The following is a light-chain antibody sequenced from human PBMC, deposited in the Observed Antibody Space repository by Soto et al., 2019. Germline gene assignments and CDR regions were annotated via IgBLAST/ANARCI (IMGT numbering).Light chain of an antibody. CDR3: SSYTSSSTDNYD. V-gene: IGLV2-14*01. J-gene: IGLJ1*01. Sequence: QSALTQPASVSGSPGQSITISCTGTSSDVGGYNYVSWYQQHPGKAPKLMIYDVSNRPSGVSNRFSGSKSGNTASLTISGLQAEDEADYYCSSYTSSSTDNYDFGTGTKVTVL. CDR2: DVS. CDR1: SSDVGGYNY.